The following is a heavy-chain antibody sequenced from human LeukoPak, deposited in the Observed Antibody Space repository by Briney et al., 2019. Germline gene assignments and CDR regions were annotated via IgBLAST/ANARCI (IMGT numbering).Heavy chain of an antibody. CDR3: ARDDDYGDYDSDY. V-gene: IGHV1-18*01. CDR1: VYMFTSYG. J-gene: IGHJ4*02. D-gene: IGHD4-17*01. CDR2: ISAYNGNT. Sequence: ASVKVSCTASVYMFTSYGISWVRQAPGQGLEWMGWISAYNGNTKYAQKLQGRVTMTTDTSTSTAYMELRSLRSDDTAVYYCARDDDYGDYDSDYWGQGTLVTVSS.